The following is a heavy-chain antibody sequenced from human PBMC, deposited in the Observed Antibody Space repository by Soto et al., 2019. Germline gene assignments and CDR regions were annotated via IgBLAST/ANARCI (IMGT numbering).Heavy chain of an antibody. D-gene: IGHD3-22*01. V-gene: IGHV4-39*01. Sequence: PSETLSLTCTVSGGSVSSSSSYWGWIRQAPGKGLEWIGIIYYNGNAYYDPSLRSRATISVDTSRDQFSLRLSSVTATDTAVYFCARQRAGPCGRSTCLVPTDVVGYFFDSWGPGTLVTVSS. CDR1: GGSVSSSSSY. CDR2: IYYNGNA. J-gene: IGHJ4*02. CDR3: ARQRAGPCGRSTCLVPTDVVGYFFDS.